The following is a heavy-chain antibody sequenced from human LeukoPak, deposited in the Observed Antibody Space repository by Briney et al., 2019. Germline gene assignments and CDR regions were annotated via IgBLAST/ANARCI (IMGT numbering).Heavy chain of an antibody. D-gene: IGHD3-10*01. J-gene: IGHJ4*02. CDR3: ARDSGTDYVLLWFGESLH. CDR2: ISSSSSTI. Sequence: PGGSLRLSCAASGFTFSSYSMNWVRQAPGKGLEWVSYISSSSSTIYYADSVKGRFTISRDNAKNSLYLQMNSLRAEDTAVYYCARDSGTDYVLLWFGESLHWGQGTLVTVSS. V-gene: IGHV3-48*04. CDR1: GFTFSSYS.